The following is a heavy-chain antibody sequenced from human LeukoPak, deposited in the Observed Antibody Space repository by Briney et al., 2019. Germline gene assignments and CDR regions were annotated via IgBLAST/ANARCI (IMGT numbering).Heavy chain of an antibody. CDR3: AKSITFTSGGYYYGMDV. CDR1: GLTFSNAW. Sequence: GGSLRLSCTASGLTFSNAWMSWVRQAPGKGLEWVSAISGSGGSTYYADSVKGRFTISRDNSKNTLYLQMNSLRAEDTAVYYCAKSITFTSGGYYYGMDVWGQGTTVTVSS. V-gene: IGHV3-23*01. J-gene: IGHJ6*02. CDR2: ISGSGGST. D-gene: IGHD2/OR15-2a*01.